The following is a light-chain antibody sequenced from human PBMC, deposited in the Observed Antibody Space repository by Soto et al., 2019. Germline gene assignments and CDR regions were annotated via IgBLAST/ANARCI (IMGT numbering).Light chain of an antibody. CDR2: WAS. CDR1: QSVLYSSNNKNY. Sequence: DIVMTQSPDSLAVSLGERATINCKSSQSVLYSSNNKNYLAWYQQKPGQPPKLLIYWASTRESGVPDRFSGSGSGTDFTLTISRLEPEDFALYYCQQHDILPITFGQGTRLDIK. V-gene: IGKV4-1*01. CDR3: QQHDILPIT. J-gene: IGKJ5*01.